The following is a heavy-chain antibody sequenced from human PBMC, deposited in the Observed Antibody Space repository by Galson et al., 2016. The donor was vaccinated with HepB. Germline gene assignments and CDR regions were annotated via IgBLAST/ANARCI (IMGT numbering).Heavy chain of an antibody. CDR3: ARDLNDLLGPWSWFDP. Sequence: SVKVSCKASGYTFANSAVHWVRQAPGQALEWMGWISVGSGYTKYSEKFQGRVTLSSDTSASTAYMELSGLRSEDTAMFYCARDLNDLLGPWSWFDPWGQGTLVIVSS. D-gene: IGHD1-26*01. CDR2: ISVGSGYT. J-gene: IGHJ5*02. CDR1: GYTFANSA. V-gene: IGHV1-3*01.